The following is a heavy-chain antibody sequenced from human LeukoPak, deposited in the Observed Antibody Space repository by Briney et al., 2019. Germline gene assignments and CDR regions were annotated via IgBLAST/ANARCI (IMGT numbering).Heavy chain of an antibody. CDR3: ARDDYNWNLDY. CDR2: IKQDGSEK. D-gene: IGHD1-20*01. V-gene: IGHV3-7*01. J-gene: IGHJ4*02. CDR1: GFTFSSYW. Sequence: GGSLRLSCAASGFTFSSYWMSWVRQAPGKGLEWVANIKQDGSEKYYVDSVKGRFAISRDNAKNSLYLQMNSLRAEDTAVYYCARDDYNWNLDYWGQGTLVTVSS.